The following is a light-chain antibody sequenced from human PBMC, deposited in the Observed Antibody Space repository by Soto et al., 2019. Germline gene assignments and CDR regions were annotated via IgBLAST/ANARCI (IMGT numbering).Light chain of an antibody. CDR3: CSYAGTYSPV. Sequence: QSALTQPPSVSGSPGQSVTISCTGTSSDVGAYNFVSWYQQYPGKAPKLIIFDVSARPSGVPDRFSGSKSGNTASLTISGLQAADEADYYCCSYAGTYSPVLGGGTKVTVL. J-gene: IGLJ2*01. CDR1: SSDVGAYNF. V-gene: IGLV2-11*01. CDR2: DVS.